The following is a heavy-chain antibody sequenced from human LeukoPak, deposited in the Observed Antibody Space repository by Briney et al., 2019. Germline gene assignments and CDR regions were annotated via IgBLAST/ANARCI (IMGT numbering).Heavy chain of an antibody. V-gene: IGHV3-7*01. CDR2: IHKDGSEK. Sequence: GGSLRLSCAASGFIFSSYRMTWVRQAPGKGLEWVANIHKDGSEKYYVDSVKGRFTISRDNAKNLAFLQMNSLRADDTAVYYCAKGEAVAGWYYFDYWGQGTLVTVSS. CDR1: GFIFSSYR. CDR3: AKGEAVAGWYYFDY. D-gene: IGHD6-19*01. J-gene: IGHJ4*02.